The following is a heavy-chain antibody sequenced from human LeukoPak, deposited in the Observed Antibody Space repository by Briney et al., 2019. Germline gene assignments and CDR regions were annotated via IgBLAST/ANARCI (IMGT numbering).Heavy chain of an antibody. V-gene: IGHV4-39*01. CDR2: IYYSGST. CDR1: GGSISSSSYY. D-gene: IGHD6-19*01. J-gene: IGHJ3*02. CDR3: ASDFIAVAGPNAFDI. Sequence: SETLSLTCTVSGGSISSSSYYWGWIRQPPGKGLEWIGSIYYSGSTYYNPSLKSRVTISVDTSKNQFSLKLSSVTAADTAVYYCASDFIAVAGPNAFDIWGQGTMVTVSS.